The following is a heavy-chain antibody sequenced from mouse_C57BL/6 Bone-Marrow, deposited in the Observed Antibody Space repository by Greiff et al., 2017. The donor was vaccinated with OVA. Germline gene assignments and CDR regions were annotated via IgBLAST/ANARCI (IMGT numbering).Heavy chain of an antibody. CDR2: IYPGDGDT. CDR3: ARGEV. CDR1: GYAFSSYW. J-gene: IGHJ2*01. Sequence: VQVVESGAELVKPGASVEISCKASGYAFSSYWMNWVKQRPGKGLEWIGQIYPGDGDTNYNGKFKGKATLTADKSSSTDYMQLSSVTTEDSAVYFGARGEVWGQGTTLTVSS. V-gene: IGHV1-80*01.